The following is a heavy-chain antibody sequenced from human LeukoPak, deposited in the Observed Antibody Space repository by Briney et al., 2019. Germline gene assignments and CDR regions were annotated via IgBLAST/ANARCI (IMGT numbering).Heavy chain of an antibody. CDR3: ASTYGGGSGSWRFDY. CDR1: GGSISSYY. CDR2: IYYSGST. J-gene: IGHJ4*02. V-gene: IGHV4-59*01. D-gene: IGHD3-10*01. Sequence: SETLSLTCTVSGGSISSYYWSWIRQPPGKGLEWIGYIYYSGSTNYNPSLKSRVTISVDTSKNQFSLKLSSVTAADTAVYYCASTYGGGSGSWRFDYWGQGTLVTVSS.